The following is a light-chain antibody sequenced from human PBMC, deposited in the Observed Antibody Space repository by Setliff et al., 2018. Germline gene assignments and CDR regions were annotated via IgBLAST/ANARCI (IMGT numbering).Light chain of an antibody. J-gene: IGLJ3*02. V-gene: IGLV1-44*01. CDR3: AVRVDSRGGSGM. CDR1: SSNIGSHS. Sequence: QSVLTQPPSASGTPGQRVTISCSGSSSNIGSHSVNWYQKVPGAAPKLLIFSNNMRPSGVPDRFSGSKSGTSASLAISGLQSEDEGDYYCAVRVDSRGGSGMFGGGTKVTVL. CDR2: SNN.